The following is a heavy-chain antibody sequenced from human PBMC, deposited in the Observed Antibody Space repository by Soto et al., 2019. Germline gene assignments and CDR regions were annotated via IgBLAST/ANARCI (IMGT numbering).Heavy chain of an antibody. J-gene: IGHJ5*02. CDR2: IYHVGST. CDR1: GYSISSGYY. CDR3: ARVGPWVPYYYDSSPYTFENWFDP. Sequence: SETLSLTCAVSGYSISSGYYWGWLRQPPGKGLEWIGSIYHVGSTYYNPSLNSRVTLSIDMTNNHVSLILNSVTAADTAVYYCARVGPWVPYYYDSSPYTFENWFDPWGQGTTVTVSS. D-gene: IGHD3-22*01. V-gene: IGHV4-38-2*01.